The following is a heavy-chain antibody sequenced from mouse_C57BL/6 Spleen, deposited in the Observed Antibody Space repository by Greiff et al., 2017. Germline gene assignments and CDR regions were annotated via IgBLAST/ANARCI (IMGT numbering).Heavy chain of an antibody. D-gene: IGHD2-4*01. Sequence: VKLQESGAELVKPGASVKISCKASGYAFSSYWMNWVKQRPGKGLAWIGQIYPGDGDTNYNGKFKGKATLTADKSSSTAYMQLSSLTSEDSAVYFCARVGDYPSYWYFDVWGTGTTVTVSS. CDR2: IYPGDGDT. CDR1: GYAFSSYW. V-gene: IGHV1-80*01. CDR3: ARVGDYPSYWYFDV. J-gene: IGHJ1*03.